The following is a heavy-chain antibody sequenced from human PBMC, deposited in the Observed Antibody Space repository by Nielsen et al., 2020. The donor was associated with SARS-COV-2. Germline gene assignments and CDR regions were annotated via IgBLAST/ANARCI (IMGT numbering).Heavy chain of an antibody. CDR3: AKDNSIAAAGTFDY. CDR1: GFTFSSYE. Sequence: GESLKISCAASGFTFSSYEMNWVRQAPGKGLEWVSYISSSGSTIYYADSVKGRFTISRDNAKNSLYLQMNSLRAEDTALYYCAKDNSIAAAGTFDYWGQGTLVTVSS. CDR2: ISSSGSTI. D-gene: IGHD6-13*01. V-gene: IGHV3-48*03. J-gene: IGHJ4*02.